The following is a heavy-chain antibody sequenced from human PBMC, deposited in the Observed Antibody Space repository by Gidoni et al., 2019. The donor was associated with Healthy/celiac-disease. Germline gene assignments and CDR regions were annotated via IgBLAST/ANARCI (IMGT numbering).Heavy chain of an antibody. CDR3: AREYCSGGSCYSRN. CDR2: IYYSGST. Sequence: HLQDSVPALVMPSETLSLTCPVSGGSFCRGSYYWSWIRQPPGKGLEWIGYIYYSGSTNYNPSRKSRVTISVDTSKNQFSLKLSSVTAADTAVYYCAREYCSGGSCYSRNWGQGTLVTVSS. D-gene: IGHD2-15*01. V-gene: IGHV4-61*01. CDR1: GGSFCRGSYY. J-gene: IGHJ4*02.